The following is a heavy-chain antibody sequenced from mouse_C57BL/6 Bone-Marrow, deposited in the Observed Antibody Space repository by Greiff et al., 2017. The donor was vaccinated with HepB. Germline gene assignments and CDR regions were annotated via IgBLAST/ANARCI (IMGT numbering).Heavy chain of an antibody. CDR1: GYTFTNYW. D-gene: IGHD1-1*01. CDR3: AKRGHDGSSFAY. J-gene: IGHJ3*01. CDR2: IYPGGGYT. Sequence: VKLQESGAELVRPGTSVKMSCKASGYTFTNYWIGWAKQRPGHGLEWIGDIYPGGGYTNYNEKFKGKATLTADKSSSTAYMQFSSLTSEDSAIYYCAKRGHDGSSFAYWGQGTLVNVSA. V-gene: IGHV1-63*01.